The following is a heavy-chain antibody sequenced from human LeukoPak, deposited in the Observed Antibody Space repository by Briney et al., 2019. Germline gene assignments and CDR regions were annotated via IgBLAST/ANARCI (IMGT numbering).Heavy chain of an antibody. V-gene: IGHV3-23*01. CDR3: AKVRQQRGPDDGFDI. CDR1: GFPFSSYA. Sequence: GGSLRLSCAASGFPFSSYAMCWARQAPGKGLEWVSAISGSGGSTYYADSVKGRFTISRDNSKNTLYLQMNSLRAEDTAVYYCAKVRQQRGPDDGFDIWGQGTMVTVSS. CDR2: ISGSGGST. D-gene: IGHD6-13*01. J-gene: IGHJ3*02.